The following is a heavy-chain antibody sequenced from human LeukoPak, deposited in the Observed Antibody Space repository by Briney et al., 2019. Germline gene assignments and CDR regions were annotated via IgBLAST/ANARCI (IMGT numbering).Heavy chain of an antibody. CDR2: IKQDGSKK. CDR3: TRVGYIDEGIDY. V-gene: IGHV3-7*04. CDR1: GFTFSSYS. D-gene: IGHD5-24*01. J-gene: IGHJ4*02. Sequence: GGSLRLSCAASGFTFSSYSMHWVRQAPGKGLEWVANIKQDGSKKSYVDSVKGRFTISRDNAKNSLYLQMNSLRAEDTAIYYCTRVGYIDEGIDYWGQGTLVTVSS.